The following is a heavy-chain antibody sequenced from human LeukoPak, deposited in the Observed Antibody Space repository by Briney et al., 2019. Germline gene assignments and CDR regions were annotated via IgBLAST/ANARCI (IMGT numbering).Heavy chain of an antibody. CDR1: VFTFDDYA. CDR3: AKGRLSYYYDSSGYYSLFDY. D-gene: IGHD3-22*01. V-gene: IGHV3-9*01. CDR2: ISWNSGSI. Sequence: GGSLRLSCAASVFTFDDYAMHWVRQAPGKGLEWVSGISWNSGSIGYADSVKGRFTISRDNAKNSLYLQMNSLRAEDTALYYCAKGRLSYYYDSSGYYSLFDYWGQGTLVTVSS. J-gene: IGHJ4*02.